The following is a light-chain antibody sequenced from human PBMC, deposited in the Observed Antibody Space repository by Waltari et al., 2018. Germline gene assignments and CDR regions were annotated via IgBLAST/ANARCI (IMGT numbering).Light chain of an antibody. V-gene: IGLV8-61*01. CDR1: SGPVPTNHY. Sequence: QTVVTQEPSFSVSPGGTVTLTCGLRSGPVPTNHYPSWYQQTPGQAPRTLISSAYTRSSGVPDRFSGSILGNKAALTITGAQADDESDYYCVLYLGSGIWMFGGGTKLTVL. CDR3: VLYLGSGIWM. J-gene: IGLJ3*02. CDR2: SAY.